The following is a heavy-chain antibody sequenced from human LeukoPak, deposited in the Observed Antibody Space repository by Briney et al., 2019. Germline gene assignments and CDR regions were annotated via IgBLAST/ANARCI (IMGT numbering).Heavy chain of an antibody. J-gene: IGHJ5*02. CDR2: MYYSGSS. CDR1: GGSISNYY. V-gene: IGHV4-39*01. D-gene: IGHD5-18*01. Sequence: SETLSLTCTVSGGSISNYYWSWIRQPPGKGLEWIGSMYYSGSSYYNPSLKSRVTISVDTSRNRFSLKLTSVTAADTAVYYCARHCGVDTAMGYNWFDPWGQGTLVTVSS. CDR3: ARHCGVDTAMGYNWFDP.